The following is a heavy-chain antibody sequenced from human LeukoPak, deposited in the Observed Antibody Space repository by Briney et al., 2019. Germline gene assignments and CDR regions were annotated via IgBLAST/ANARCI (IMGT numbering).Heavy chain of an antibody. V-gene: IGHV3-74*01. CDR2: MNSDGTSI. D-gene: IGHD2-15*01. J-gene: IGHJ3*02. CDR3: ARSQSGVFDI. Sequence: GGSLRLSCVVSGFTFTNYWMQWVRQVPGKGLVWVARMNSDGTSIIHADSVKGRFTISRDNAENTLYLQMNSLRPEDTALYYCARSQSGVFDIWGQGTMVIVSS. CDR1: GFTFTNYW.